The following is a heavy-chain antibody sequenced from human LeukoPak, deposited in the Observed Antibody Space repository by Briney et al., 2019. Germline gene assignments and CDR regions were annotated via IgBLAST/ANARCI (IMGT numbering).Heavy chain of an antibody. CDR2: IYYSGST. CDR1: GGSISSYY. CDR3: ARHMGSGSFIYFDY. Sequence: SETLSLTCTVSGGSISSYYWSWIRQPPGKGLEWIGYIYYSGSTYYNPSLKSRVTISVDTSKNQFSLKLSSVTAADTAVYYCARHMGSGSFIYFDYWGQGTLVTVSS. J-gene: IGHJ4*02. D-gene: IGHD1-26*01. V-gene: IGHV4-59*08.